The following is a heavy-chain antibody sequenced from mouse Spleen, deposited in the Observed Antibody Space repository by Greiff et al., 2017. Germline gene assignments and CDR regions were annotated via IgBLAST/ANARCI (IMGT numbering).Heavy chain of an antibody. J-gene: IGHJ1*03. Sequence: EVMLVESEGGLVQPGSSMKLSCTASGFTFSDYYMAWVRQVPEKGLEWVANINYDGSSTYYLDSLKSRFIISRDNAKNILYLQMSSLKSEDTATYYCAREGAERWYFDVWGTGTTVTVSS. V-gene: IGHV5-16*01. CDR3: AREGAERWYFDV. CDR2: INYDGSST. CDR1: GFTFSDYY.